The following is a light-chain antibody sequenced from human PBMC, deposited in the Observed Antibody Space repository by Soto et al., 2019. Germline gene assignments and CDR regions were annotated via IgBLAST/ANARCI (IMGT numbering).Light chain of an antibody. Sequence: QSALTQPPSASGSPGQSVTISCTGTSSDVGGYYYVSWYQHHPGKAPKLIIYEVIKRPSGVPDRFSGSKSDNTASLTVSGLRAEDEADYYCTSYAGSNNFVFGSGTKVTVL. CDR3: TSYAGSNNFV. CDR1: SSDVGGYYY. V-gene: IGLV2-8*01. J-gene: IGLJ1*01. CDR2: EVI.